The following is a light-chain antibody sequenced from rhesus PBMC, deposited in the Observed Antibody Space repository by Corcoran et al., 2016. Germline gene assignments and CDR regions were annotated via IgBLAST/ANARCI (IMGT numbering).Light chain of an antibody. CDR1: ESVGSY. J-gene: IGKJ1*01. Sequence: EIVMTQSPATLSLSPGETATLSCRASESVGSYLAWYYQKPGQAPKLLGHSADFRATGIPNRFSGCGSRTEFALTISCLEAEDVGVDYCQQYYDLFRTFGQGTKVEIK. CDR2: SAD. V-gene: IGKV3-40*03. CDR3: QQYYDLFRT.